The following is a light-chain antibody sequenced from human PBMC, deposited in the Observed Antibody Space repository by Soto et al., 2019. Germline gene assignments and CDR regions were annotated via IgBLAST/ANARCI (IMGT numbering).Light chain of an antibody. V-gene: IGKV3-15*01. CDR1: QSVSSN. Sequence: ERVMTQSPATLSVSPGERATLSCRASQSVSSNLAWYQQKPGQPPRLLIYGASTRATGVPARFSGSGSWTEFTLTISSLQSEDFAAYYCQQYDNWPWTFGLGTKVEIK. CDR3: QQYDNWPWT. CDR2: GAS. J-gene: IGKJ1*01.